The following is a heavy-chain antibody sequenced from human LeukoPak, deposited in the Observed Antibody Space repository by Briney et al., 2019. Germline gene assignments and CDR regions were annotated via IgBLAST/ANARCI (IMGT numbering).Heavy chain of an antibody. J-gene: IGHJ4*02. V-gene: IGHV4-61*02. D-gene: IGHD2-2*02. CDR3: ARGAIPAAILEVPIYFDY. CDR1: GGSISSGSYY. Sequence: SQTLSLTCTVSGGSISSGSYYWSWIRQPAGKGLEWIGRIYTSGSTNYNPSLKSRVTISVDTSKNQFSLKLSSVTAADTAVYYCARGAIPAAILEVPIYFDYWGQGTLVTVSS. CDR2: IYTSGST.